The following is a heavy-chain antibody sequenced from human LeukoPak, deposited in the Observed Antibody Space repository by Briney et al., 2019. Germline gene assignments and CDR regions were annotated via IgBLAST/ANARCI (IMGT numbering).Heavy chain of an antibody. CDR1: GGSISSSNW. D-gene: IGHD3-22*01. Sequence: PSGTLSLTCAVSGGSISSSNWWSWVRQPPGKGLEWIGEIYHSGSTNYNPSLKSRVTISVDKSKNQFSLKLSSVTAADTAVYYCARLTYYYDSSGSDLWGRGTLVTVSS. V-gene: IGHV4-4*02. CDR3: ARLTYYYDSSGSDL. J-gene: IGHJ2*01. CDR2: IYHSGST.